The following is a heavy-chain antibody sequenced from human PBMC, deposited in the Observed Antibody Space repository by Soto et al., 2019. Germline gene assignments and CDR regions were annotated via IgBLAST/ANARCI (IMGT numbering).Heavy chain of an antibody. CDR1: GGTFSSYA. Sequence: GASVKVSCKASGGTFSSYAISWVRQAPGQGLEWMGGIIPIFGTANYAQKFQGRVTITADESTSTAYMELSSLRSEDTAVYYCARPQCSSTSCYYYYYYGMDVWGQGTTVTVS. V-gene: IGHV1-69*13. D-gene: IGHD2-2*01. CDR2: IIPIFGTA. J-gene: IGHJ6*02. CDR3: ARPQCSSTSCYYYYYYGMDV.